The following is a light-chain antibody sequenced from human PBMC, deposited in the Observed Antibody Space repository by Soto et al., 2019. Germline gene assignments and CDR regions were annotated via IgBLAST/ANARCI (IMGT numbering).Light chain of an antibody. CDR2: EVN. V-gene: IGLV2-14*01. J-gene: IGLJ1*01. CDR3: TSYTNSNTYV. Sequence: QSALTQPPSASGSPGQTVTISCTGTSSDVGFYNYVSWYQQHPGKAPKLMIFEVNNRPSGVSNRFSGSKSGNTASLTISGLQAEDEADYYCTSYTNSNTYVFGTGTKVTVL. CDR1: SSDVGFYNY.